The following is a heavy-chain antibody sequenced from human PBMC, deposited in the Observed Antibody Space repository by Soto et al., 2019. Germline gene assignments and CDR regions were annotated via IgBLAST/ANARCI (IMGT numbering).Heavy chain of an antibody. CDR1: DGCITSSYY. Sequence: SETLSLTCTVSDGCITSSYYWGWIHQPPGKGLEWIGSIYYSGSTYYNPSLKSRVTISVDTSKNQFSLKLSSVTAADTAVYYCATIPATTILTDSWGHGTLVTVSS. CDR2: IYYSGST. V-gene: IGHV4-39*01. D-gene: IGHD2-2*02. CDR3: ATIPATTILTDS. J-gene: IGHJ5*01.